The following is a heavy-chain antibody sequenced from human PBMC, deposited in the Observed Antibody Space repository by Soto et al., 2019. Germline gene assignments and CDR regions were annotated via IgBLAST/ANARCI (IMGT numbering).Heavy chain of an antibody. CDR2: ISGSSTTI. J-gene: IGHJ4*02. D-gene: IGHD4-17*01. Sequence: GGSLRLSCAASGFTFSSHSMNWVRQAPGKGLEWISYISGSSTTIFYADSVKGRFAISRDNAKKSLYLQMNSLRDEDTAVYYCARYHDYGEDRAKAGDYWGQGTLVTVSS. V-gene: IGHV3-48*02. CDR3: ARYHDYGEDRAKAGDY. CDR1: GFTFSSHS.